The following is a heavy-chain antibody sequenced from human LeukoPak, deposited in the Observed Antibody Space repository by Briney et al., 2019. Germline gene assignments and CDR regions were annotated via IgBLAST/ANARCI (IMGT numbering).Heavy chain of an antibody. Sequence: GGSLRLSCAASGFTFSSYWMSWVRQAPGKGLEWVANIKGDGSDKHYVDSVKGRFTISRDNAKNSLYLQMNSLRAEDTAVYYCARDPVPGDGYPRGYWYFDLWGRGTLVTVSS. J-gene: IGHJ2*01. CDR1: GFTFSSYW. D-gene: IGHD5-24*01. CDR2: IKGDGSDK. CDR3: ARDPVPGDGYPRGYWYFDL. V-gene: IGHV3-7*01.